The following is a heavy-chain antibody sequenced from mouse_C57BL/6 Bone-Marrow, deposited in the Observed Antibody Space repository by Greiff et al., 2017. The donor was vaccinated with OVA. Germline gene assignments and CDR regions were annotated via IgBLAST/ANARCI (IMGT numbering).Heavy chain of an antibody. V-gene: IGHV1-64*01. CDR1: GYTFTSYW. D-gene: IGHD3-2*02. CDR3: ATTAQATWFAY. Sequence: QVQLQHPGAELVKPGASVKLSCKASGYTFTSYWMHWVKQRPGQGLEWIGMIHPNSGSTNYNEKFKSKATLTVDKSSSTAYMQLSSLTSEDSAVYYCATTAQATWFAYWGQGTLVTVSA. CDR2: IHPNSGST. J-gene: IGHJ3*01.